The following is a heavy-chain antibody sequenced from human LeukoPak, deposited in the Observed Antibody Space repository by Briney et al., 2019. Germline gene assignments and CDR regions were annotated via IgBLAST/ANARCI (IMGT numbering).Heavy chain of an antibody. D-gene: IGHD2-15*01. CDR1: GGSISSYY. J-gene: IGHJ4*02. V-gene: IGHV4-59*12. Sequence: SETLSLTCTVSGGSISSYYWSWIRQPPGKGLEWIGHIYYSGSTNYNPSLKGRVTISVDTSKNQFSLKLSSVTAADTAVYYCARECSGGSCYPGFGWKWGQGTLVTVSS. CDR2: IYYSGST. CDR3: ARECSGGSCYPGFGWK.